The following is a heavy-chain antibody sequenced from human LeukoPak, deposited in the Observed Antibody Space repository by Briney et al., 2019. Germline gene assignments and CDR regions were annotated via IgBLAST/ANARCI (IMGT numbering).Heavy chain of an antibody. Sequence: NAAGTLRLSCAASGFTFSDYYMSWIRQAPGKGLEWLSYINIGGTNTHYADSVKGRFTISRDNAKKSLYLEMNNLRAEDTAVYYCATDGAGFDPGGQGVLVTVSS. CDR1: GFTFSDYY. CDR3: ATDGAGFDP. V-gene: IGHV3-11*01. CDR2: INIGGTNT. J-gene: IGHJ5*02.